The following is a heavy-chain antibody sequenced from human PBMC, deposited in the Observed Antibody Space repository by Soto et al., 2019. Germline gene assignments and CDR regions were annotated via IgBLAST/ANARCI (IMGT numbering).Heavy chain of an antibody. J-gene: IGHJ4*02. CDR3: ARDRKVGATTLLWY. CDR2: INAGNGNT. Sequence: GASVKVSCKASGYTFTSFSMHLVRPTPGQRLEWMGWINAGNGNTKYSQKFQGRVTITRDTSASTAYMELSSLRSEDTAVYYCARDRKVGATTLLWYWGQGTLVTVSS. CDR1: GYTFTSFS. D-gene: IGHD1-26*01. V-gene: IGHV1-3*01.